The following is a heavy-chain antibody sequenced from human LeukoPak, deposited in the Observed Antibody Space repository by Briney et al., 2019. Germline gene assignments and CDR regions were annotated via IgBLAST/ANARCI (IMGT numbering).Heavy chain of an antibody. V-gene: IGHV4-39*01. CDR1: GGSISRSGYY. Sequence: SETLSLICTVSGGSISRSGYYWAWIRQPPGKGLEWLGSVYYSGTTYYNPSLKSRVTISVDTSKNQFSLKLDSVTAADSAVYFCATPGDSGSWYDFDYWGQGTLVAVSS. CDR3: ATPGDSGSWYDFDY. D-gene: IGHD6-13*01. CDR2: VYYSGTT. J-gene: IGHJ4*02.